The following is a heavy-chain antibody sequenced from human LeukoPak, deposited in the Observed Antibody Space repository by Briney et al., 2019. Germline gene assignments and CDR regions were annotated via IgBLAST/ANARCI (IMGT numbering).Heavy chain of an antibody. Sequence: GGSLRLSCAASGFAVSRNYMSWVRQAPGKGLEWVSVTYSGGTTYYADSVKGRFTISRDNSKNTLYLQMNSLRAEDTAVYYCATRGDLSSGYRFDYWGQGTLVTVSS. J-gene: IGHJ4*02. V-gene: IGHV3-66*01. CDR1: GFAVSRNY. CDR3: ATRGDLSSGYRFDY. CDR2: TYSGGTT. D-gene: IGHD3-22*01.